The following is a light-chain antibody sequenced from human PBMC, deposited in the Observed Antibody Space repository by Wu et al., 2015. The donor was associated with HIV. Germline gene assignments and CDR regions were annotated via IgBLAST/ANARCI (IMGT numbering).Light chain of an antibody. CDR3: QQYDSYRT. J-gene: IGKJ1*01. CDR1: QDIISY. V-gene: IGKV1-9*01. CDR2: AAS. Sequence: IQLTQSPSSLSASVGDRVTITCRASQDIISYLAWYQQKPEKAPHLLIYAASTLQSGVSSRFAGNGSGTDFTLTINSLQPEDFATYYCQQYDSYRTFGPGTKVEMK.